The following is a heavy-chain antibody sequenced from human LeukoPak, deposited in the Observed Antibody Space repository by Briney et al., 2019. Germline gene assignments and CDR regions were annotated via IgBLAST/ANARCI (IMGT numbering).Heavy chain of an antibody. Sequence: SETLSLTCTVSGGSISSSSYYWGWIRQPPGKGLEWIGGIYYSGSTYYNPSLKSRVAISVDTSKNQFSLKLSSVTATDTAVFYCARVVGAPNWFDPWGQGTLVTVSS. J-gene: IGHJ5*02. CDR1: GGSISSSSYY. CDR2: IYYSGST. V-gene: IGHV4-39*07. D-gene: IGHD1-26*01. CDR3: ARVVGAPNWFDP.